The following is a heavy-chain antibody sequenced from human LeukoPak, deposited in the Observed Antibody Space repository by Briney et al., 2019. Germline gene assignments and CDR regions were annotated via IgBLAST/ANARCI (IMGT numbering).Heavy chain of an antibody. CDR3: ARGYSSSWSRDFDY. V-gene: IGHV4-39*07. CDR1: GGSISSSSYY. J-gene: IGHJ4*02. Sequence: PSETLSLTCTVSGGSISSSSYYWGWIRQPPGKGLEWIGSIYTSGSTNYNPSLKSRVTMSVDTSKNQFSLKLSSVTAADTAVYYCARGYSSSWSRDFDYWGQGTLVTVSS. CDR2: IYTSGST. D-gene: IGHD6-13*01.